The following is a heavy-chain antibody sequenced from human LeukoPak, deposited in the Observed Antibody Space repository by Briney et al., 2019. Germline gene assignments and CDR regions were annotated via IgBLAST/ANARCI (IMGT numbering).Heavy chain of an antibody. J-gene: IGHJ4*02. CDR1: GFTFSSYG. Sequence: AGGSPRLSCAASGFTFSSYGMHWVRQAPGKGLEWVAFIRYDGSNKYYADSVKGRFTISRDNSKNTLYLQMNSLRAEDTAVYYCARDGLREEDYYGHFGYWGQETLVTVSS. CDR2: IRYDGSNK. V-gene: IGHV3-30*02. D-gene: IGHD3-10*01. CDR3: ARDGLREEDYYGHFGY.